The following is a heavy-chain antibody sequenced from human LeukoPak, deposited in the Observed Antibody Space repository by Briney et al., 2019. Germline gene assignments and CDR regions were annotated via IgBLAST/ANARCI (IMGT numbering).Heavy chain of an antibody. V-gene: IGHV3-23*01. CDR1: RFTFSSYA. Sequence: GGSLRLSCTASRFTFSSYALSWVRQAPGKGLEWVSAISGSGEHTYYADSVKGRFTISRDNSKNTLYLQMISLRAEDTAVYYCAKAMVREGPRGDAFDIWGQGTMVTVSS. J-gene: IGHJ3*02. D-gene: IGHD3-10*01. CDR2: ISGSGEHT. CDR3: AKAMVREGPRGDAFDI.